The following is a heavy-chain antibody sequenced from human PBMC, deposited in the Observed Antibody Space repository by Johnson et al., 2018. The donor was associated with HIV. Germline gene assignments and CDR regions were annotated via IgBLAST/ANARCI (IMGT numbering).Heavy chain of an antibody. CDR2: ISWNGGSA. Sequence: VQLVESGGGVVQPGRSLRLSCAASGFTFDDYDMSWVRQAPGKGLEWVSGISWNGGSADYADSVKGRFTTSRDNAKNSLYLQMSSLRAEDTAFYYCARDRARDAFDVWGQGTMVTVSS. J-gene: IGHJ3*01. CDR3: ARDRARDAFDV. CDR1: GFTFDDYD. V-gene: IGHV3-20*04.